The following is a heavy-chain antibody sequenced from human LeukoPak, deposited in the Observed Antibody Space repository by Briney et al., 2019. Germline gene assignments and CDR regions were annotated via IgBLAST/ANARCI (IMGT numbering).Heavy chain of an antibody. CDR2: ISSSGDNT. V-gene: IGHV3-23*01. Sequence: GGSLRLSRAASGFVFSTYAMGWVRQAPGKGLEWVSAISSSGDNTYYADSVKGQFTTSRDNSKNTLDLQMNSLRAEDTAMYHCAKVKALDAVASYFDYWGQGTLVTVSS. J-gene: IGHJ4*02. CDR3: AKVKALDAVASYFDY. CDR1: GFVFSTYA. D-gene: IGHD1-1*01.